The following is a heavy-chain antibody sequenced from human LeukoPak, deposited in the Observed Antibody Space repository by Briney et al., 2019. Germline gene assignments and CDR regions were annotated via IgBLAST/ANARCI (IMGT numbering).Heavy chain of an antibody. J-gene: IGHJ1*01. CDR1: GGSISSYS. V-gene: IGHV4-30-2*01. D-gene: IGHD6-13*01. CDR3: ASFSSWYSYFQH. Sequence: SETLSLTCTVSGGSISSYSWSWIRQPPGKGLEWIGYIYHSGSTYYNPSLKSRVTISVDRSKNQFSLKLSSVTAADTAVYYCASFSSWYSYFQHWGQGTLVTVSS. CDR2: IYHSGST.